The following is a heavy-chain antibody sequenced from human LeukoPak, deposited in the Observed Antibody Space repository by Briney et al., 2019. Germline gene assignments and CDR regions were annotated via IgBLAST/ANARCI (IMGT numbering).Heavy chain of an antibody. V-gene: IGHV3-30-3*01. D-gene: IGHD2/OR15-2a*01. Sequence: GGSLRLSCAASGFTFSSYAMHWVRQAPGKGLEWVAVISYDGSNKYYADSVKGRFTISRDNSKNTVYLQMNNLRAEDTAVYYCVSFYETYWGRGTLVTVSS. CDR3: VSFYETY. CDR1: GFTFSSYA. CDR2: ISYDGSNK. J-gene: IGHJ4*02.